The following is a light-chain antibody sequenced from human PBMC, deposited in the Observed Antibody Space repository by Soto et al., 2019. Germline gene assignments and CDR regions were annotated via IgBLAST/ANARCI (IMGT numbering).Light chain of an antibody. CDR3: ASSDDSLSDG. CDR2: RNN. J-gene: IGLJ3*02. Sequence: QSVLTQPPSASGTPGQRVTISCSGGSSNIGNNYVFWYQQLPGTAAKLLIYRNNQRPSGVPDRSSGSKAGTSAPLAISGLRSEDADDYYCASSDDSLSDGFGGGTKLTVL. V-gene: IGLV1-47*01. CDR1: SSNIGNNY.